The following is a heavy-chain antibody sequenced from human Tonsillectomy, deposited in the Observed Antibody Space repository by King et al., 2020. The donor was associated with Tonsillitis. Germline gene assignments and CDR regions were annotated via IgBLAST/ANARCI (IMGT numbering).Heavy chain of an antibody. J-gene: IGHJ6*02. D-gene: IGHD6-6*01. Sequence: VQLVESGGGVVQPGRSLRLSCAASGFTFSSYGMHWVRQAPGKGLEWVAVISYDGSNKYYADSVKGRFTISRDNSKNTLYLQMNSLRAEDTAVYYCAKDPRGVSQLVDDYYYYYGMDVWGQGTTVTVSS. CDR2: ISYDGSNK. CDR3: AKDPRGVSQLVDDYYYYYGMDV. CDR1: GFTFSSYG. V-gene: IGHV3-30*18.